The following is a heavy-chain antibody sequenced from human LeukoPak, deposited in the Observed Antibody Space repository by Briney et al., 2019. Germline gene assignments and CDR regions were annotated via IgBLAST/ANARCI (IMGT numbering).Heavy chain of an antibody. CDR2: INHSGST. J-gene: IGHJ4*02. CDR3: ARGRAWFGDLFLTPNFDY. V-gene: IGHV4-34*01. D-gene: IGHD3-10*01. CDR1: GGSFSGYY. Sequence: SETLSLTCAVYGGSFSGYYWSWIRQPPGKGLEWIGEINHSGSTNYNPSLKSRVTISVDTSKNQFSLKLSSVTAADTAVYYCARGRAWFGDLFLTPNFDYWGQGTLVTVSS.